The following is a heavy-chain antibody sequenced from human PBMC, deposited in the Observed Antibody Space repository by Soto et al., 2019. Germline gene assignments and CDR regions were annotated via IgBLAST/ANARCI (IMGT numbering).Heavy chain of an antibody. D-gene: IGHD3-3*01. Sequence: ASVKVSSKASGYTFTSYYMHWVRQAPGQGLEWMGIINPSGGSTSYAQKFQGRVTMTRDTSTSTVYMELSSLRSEDTAVYYCARRTGDFWSGYSKIPPYYYGMDVWGQGTTVT. V-gene: IGHV1-46*01. CDR1: GYTFTSYY. CDR2: INPSGGST. J-gene: IGHJ6*02. CDR3: ARRTGDFWSGYSKIPPYYYGMDV.